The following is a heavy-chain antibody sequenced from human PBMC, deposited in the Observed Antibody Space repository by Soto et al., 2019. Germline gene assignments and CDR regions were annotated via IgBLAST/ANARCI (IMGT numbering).Heavy chain of an antibody. J-gene: IGHJ4*02. V-gene: IGHV1-18*01. Sequence: QVQLVQSGAEVKKPGASVKVSCKASGYTFTSYGISWVRQAPGQGLEWMGWISAYNGNTNYAQKLQGRVTMTTDTSTRTAYMELRSLRSDDTAVYYCARTTYCISTSCYFLGIDYWGQGTLVTVSS. CDR3: ARTTYCISTSCYFLGIDY. CDR1: GYTFTSYG. CDR2: ISAYNGNT. D-gene: IGHD2-2*01.